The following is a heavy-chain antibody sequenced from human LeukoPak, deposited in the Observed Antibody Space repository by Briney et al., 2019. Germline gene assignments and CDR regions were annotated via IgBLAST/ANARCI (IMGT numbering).Heavy chain of an antibody. CDR3: ARGSTSGDY. J-gene: IGHJ4*02. CDR2: ISSSGSTI. D-gene: IGHD2-2*01. CDR1: GFTFSSYE. V-gene: IGHV3-48*03. Sequence: AGGSLRLSCAASGFTFSSYEMNWVRQAPGKGLEWVSYISSSGSTIYYADSVKGRFTISRDNAKNSLYLQMNSLRAEDTAVYYCARGSTSGDYWGQGTLVTVSS.